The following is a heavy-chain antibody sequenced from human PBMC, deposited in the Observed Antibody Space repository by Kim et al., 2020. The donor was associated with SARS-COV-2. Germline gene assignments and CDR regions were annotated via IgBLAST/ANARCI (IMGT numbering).Heavy chain of an antibody. CDR3: ARHHSGTWYAFDI. V-gene: IGHV4-39*01. Sequence: SETLSLTCTVSGDSISSSSYYWGWIRQPPGKGLEWIGSIYYSGSTYYNPSLKSRVTISVDTSKNQFSLKLSFVTAADTAVYYCARHHSGTWYAFDIWGQGTMVTVSS. CDR2: IYYSGST. CDR1: GDSISSSSYY. D-gene: IGHD1-7*01. J-gene: IGHJ3*02.